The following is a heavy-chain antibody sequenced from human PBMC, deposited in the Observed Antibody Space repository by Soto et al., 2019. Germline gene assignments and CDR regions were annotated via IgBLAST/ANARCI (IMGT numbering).Heavy chain of an antibody. CDR3: AKDAPFKGYCSSTSCYYYYYYMDV. D-gene: IGHD2-2*01. V-gene: IGHV3-30*18. CDR1: GFTFSSYG. J-gene: IGHJ6*03. CDR2: ISYDGSNK. Sequence: GGSLRLSCAASGFTFSSYGMHWVRQAPGKGLEWVAVISYDGSNKYYADSVKGRFTISRDNSKNTLYLQMNSLRAEDTAVYYCAKDAPFKGYCSSTSCYYYYYYMDVWGKGTTVTVSS.